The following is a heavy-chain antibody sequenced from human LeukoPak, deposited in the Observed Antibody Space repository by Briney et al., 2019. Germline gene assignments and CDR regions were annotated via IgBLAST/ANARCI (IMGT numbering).Heavy chain of an antibody. J-gene: IGHJ6*03. CDR1: GFTFSSYV. V-gene: IGHV3-30*02. CDR2: IRYDGSNK. Sequence: GGSLRLSCAASGFTFSSYVMHWVRQAPGKGLEWVAFIRYDGSNKYYSDSVKGRFTISRDNSKNTLYLQMNSLRAEDTAVYYCARDHYDILTGYPSYYMDVWGKGTTVTISS. D-gene: IGHD3-9*01. CDR3: ARDHYDILTGYPSYYMDV.